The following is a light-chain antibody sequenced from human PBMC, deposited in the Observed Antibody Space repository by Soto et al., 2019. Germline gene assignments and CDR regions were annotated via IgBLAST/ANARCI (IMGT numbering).Light chain of an antibody. CDR2: GNN. CDR1: SSNIGAGYD. V-gene: IGLV1-40*01. J-gene: IGLJ3*02. Sequence: QSVLTQPPSVSGAPGQRVTISCTGSSSNIGAGYDVHWYQQLPGTAPKLLIYGNNTRPSGVPDRFSGSKSGTSASLAITGLQAEDEADYYCQSYDSSLIGWVFGGGTNLTVL. CDR3: QSYDSSLIGWV.